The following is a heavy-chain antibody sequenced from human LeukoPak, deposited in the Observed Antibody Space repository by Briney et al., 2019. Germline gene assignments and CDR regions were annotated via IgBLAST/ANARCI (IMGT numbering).Heavy chain of an antibody. Sequence: GSLRLSCAASGFTFSSYAMSWVRQPPGKGLEWIGEINHSGSTNYNPSLKSRVTISVDTSKNQFSLKLSSVTAADTAVYYCARTPRTRLDYWGQGTLVTVSS. D-gene: IGHD1-14*01. CDR1: GFTFSSYA. CDR3: ARTPRTRLDY. V-gene: IGHV4-34*01. CDR2: INHSGST. J-gene: IGHJ4*02.